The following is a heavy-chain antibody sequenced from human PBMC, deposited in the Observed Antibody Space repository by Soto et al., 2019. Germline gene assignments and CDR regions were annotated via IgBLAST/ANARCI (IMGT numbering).Heavy chain of an antibody. D-gene: IGHD6-19*01. J-gene: IGHJ4*02. V-gene: IGHV3-30-3*01. CDR1: GFTFSSYA. CDR2: ISYDGSNK. Sequence: PGGSLRLSCAASGFTFSSYAMHWVRQAPGKGLEWVAVISYDGSNKYYADSVKGRFTISRDNSKNTLYLQMNSLRAEDTAVYYCARVGSYSSGWWDFDYWGQGTLVTVSS. CDR3: ARVGSYSSGWWDFDY.